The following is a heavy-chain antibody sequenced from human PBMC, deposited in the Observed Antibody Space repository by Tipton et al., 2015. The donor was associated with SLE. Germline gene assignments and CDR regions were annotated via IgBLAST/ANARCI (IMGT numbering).Heavy chain of an antibody. CDR1: GFTFSRHG. V-gene: IGHV3-30*18. J-gene: IGHJ4*02. CDR2: ISYDGTNK. CDR3: AKDDYAGAVGATTDY. Sequence: SLRLSCAASGFTFSRHGMHWVRQAPGKGLEWVGVISYDGTNKYYTDSVKGRFTISRDNSKNTLYLQMNSLRVEDMAVYYCAKDDYAGAVGATTDYWGQGTLVTVSS. D-gene: IGHD1-26*01.